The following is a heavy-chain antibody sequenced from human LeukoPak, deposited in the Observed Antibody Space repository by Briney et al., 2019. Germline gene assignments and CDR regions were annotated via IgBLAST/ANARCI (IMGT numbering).Heavy chain of an antibody. CDR3: ARGGLRQVRGVTRIHTPRFDY. D-gene: IGHD3-10*01. J-gene: IGHJ4*02. CDR1: GYTFTSYG. Sequence: GASVKVSCKASGYTFTSYGISWVRQAPGQGLEWRGWISAYNGNTNYAQKLQGRVTITTDTSTSTAYMELRSLKSDDTAVYYCARGGLRQVRGVTRIHTPRFDYWGQGTLVTVSS. CDR2: ISAYNGNT. V-gene: IGHV1-18*04.